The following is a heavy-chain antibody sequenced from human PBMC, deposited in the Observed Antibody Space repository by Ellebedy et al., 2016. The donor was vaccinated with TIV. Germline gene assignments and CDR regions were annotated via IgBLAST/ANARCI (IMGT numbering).Heavy chain of an antibody. V-gene: IGHV4-59*01. CDR2: IYYSGSI. J-gene: IGHJ5*02. CDR1: GGSISSYY. CDR3: ARSSWVNWFDP. D-gene: IGHD2-15*01. Sequence: SETLSLTCTVSGGSISSYYWNWIRQPPGKGLEWIGYIYYSGSINYNPSLKSRVTISVDTSKNQFSLKLSSVTAADTAMYYCARSSWVNWFDPWGQGTLVTVSS.